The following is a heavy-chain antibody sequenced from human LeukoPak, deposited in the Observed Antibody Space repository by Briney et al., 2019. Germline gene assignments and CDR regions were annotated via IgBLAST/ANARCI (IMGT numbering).Heavy chain of an antibody. D-gene: IGHD3-16*02. CDR1: GFTFSSYE. Sequence: GGSLRLSCAASGFTFSSYEMNWVRQAPGKGREWVSYISSRGSTIYYADSVKGRFTTSRDNAKNSLYMQMNSLRAEDTAVYYCARDPGYDYVWGSYRSFDYWGQGTLVTVSS. J-gene: IGHJ4*02. CDR3: ARDPGYDYVWGSYRSFDY. V-gene: IGHV3-48*03. CDR2: ISSRGSTI.